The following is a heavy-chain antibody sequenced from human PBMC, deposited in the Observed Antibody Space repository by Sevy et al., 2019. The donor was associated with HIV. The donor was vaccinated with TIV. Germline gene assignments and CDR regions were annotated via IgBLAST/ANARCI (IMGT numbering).Heavy chain of an antibody. CDR3: ARDPDYVATGSYSYGMDV. Sequence: GGSLRLSCAASGFTFSSYSMNWVRQAPGKGLEWVSSISSSSSYIYYADSVKGRFTISRANAKNSLYLQMNSLRAEDTAVYYCARDPDYVATGSYSYGMDVWGQGTTVTVSS. V-gene: IGHV3-21*01. J-gene: IGHJ6*02. CDR1: GFTFSSYS. D-gene: IGHD4-17*01. CDR2: ISSSSSYI.